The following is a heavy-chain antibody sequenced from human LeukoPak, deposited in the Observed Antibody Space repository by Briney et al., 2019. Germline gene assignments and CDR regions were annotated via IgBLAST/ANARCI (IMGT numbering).Heavy chain of an antibody. CDR2: INQDGSEK. J-gene: IGHJ4*02. CDR1: GFTFSSYW. V-gene: IGHV3-7*01. D-gene: IGHD5-18*01. CDR3: ARDGNSYGYDY. Sequence: GGSLRLSCAASGFTFSSYWMSWVRQAPGKGLKWVANINQDGSEKYYVDSVKGRFTLSRDNAKNSLYLQMNSLRAEDTAVYYCARDGNSYGYDYRGQGTLVTVSS.